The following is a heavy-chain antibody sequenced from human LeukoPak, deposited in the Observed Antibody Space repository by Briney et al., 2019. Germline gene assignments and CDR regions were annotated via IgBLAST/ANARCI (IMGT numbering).Heavy chain of an antibody. CDR3: ARDQGRGYCSSTSCSYYYYGMDV. V-gene: IGHV4-34*01. Sequence: SETLSLTCAVYGGSFSGYYWSWIRQPPGKGLEWIGEINHSGSTNYNPSLKSRVTISVDTSKNQFSLKLSSVTAADTAVYYCARDQGRGYCSSTSCSYYYYGMDVWGQGTTVTVSS. CDR1: GGSFSGYY. J-gene: IGHJ6*02. CDR2: INHSGST. D-gene: IGHD2-2*03.